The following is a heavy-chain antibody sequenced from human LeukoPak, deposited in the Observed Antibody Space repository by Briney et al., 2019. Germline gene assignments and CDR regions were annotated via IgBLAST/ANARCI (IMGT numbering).Heavy chain of an antibody. Sequence: PGGSLRLSCAASGFTFSNYWMHWVRQAPGKGLVWVSRINSDGSSTSYADSVKGRFTISRDNAKNTLYLQMNSLRAEDTAVYSCVRHSGSGSYYNLDHWGQGTLVTASS. CDR1: GFTFSNYW. CDR2: INSDGSST. J-gene: IGHJ4*02. CDR3: VRHSGSGSYYNLDH. V-gene: IGHV3-74*01. D-gene: IGHD3-10*01.